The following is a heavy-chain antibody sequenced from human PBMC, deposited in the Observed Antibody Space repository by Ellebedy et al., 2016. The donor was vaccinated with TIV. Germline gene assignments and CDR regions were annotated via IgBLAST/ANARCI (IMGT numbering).Heavy chain of an antibody. D-gene: IGHD5-18*01. J-gene: IGHJ4*02. Sequence: PGGSLRLSCAASGFTFSSYAMSWVRQAPGKGLEWVSAISGSGGSTYYADSVKGRFTIARDNSKNTLYLQMNSLRAEDTAVYYCAKRRGYSYGLYYFDYWGQGTLVTVSS. CDR2: ISGSGGST. V-gene: IGHV3-23*01. CDR1: GFTFSSYA. CDR3: AKRRGYSYGLYYFDY.